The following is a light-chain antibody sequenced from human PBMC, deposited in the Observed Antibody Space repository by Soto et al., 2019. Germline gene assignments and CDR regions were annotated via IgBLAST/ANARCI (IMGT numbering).Light chain of an antibody. V-gene: IGKV3-11*01. CDR2: DAS. CDR1: QSVGRD. J-gene: IGKJ2*01. CDR3: QQRNNWPPYT. Sequence: EIVLTQSPATLSLSPGERATLSCMASQSVGRDLAWSQQKPGQAPRLLIYDASNKATGIPARFSGSGSGADFTLTISSLEPEDFAVYYCQQRNNWPPYTFGQGTKVEIK.